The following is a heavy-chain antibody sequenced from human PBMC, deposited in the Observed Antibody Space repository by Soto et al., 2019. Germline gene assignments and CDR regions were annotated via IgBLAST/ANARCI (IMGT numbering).Heavy chain of an antibody. J-gene: IGHJ5*02. V-gene: IGHV3-15*01. Sequence: GGSLRLSCAAPGFTFSNAWMSWVRQAPGKGLEWVGRIKSKTDGGTTDYAAPVKGRFTISRDDSKNTLYLQMNSLKTEDTAVYYCTTDYYYDSSGFLERWFDPWGQGTLVTVSS. D-gene: IGHD3-22*01. CDR3: TTDYYYDSSGFLERWFDP. CDR1: GFTFSNAW. CDR2: IKSKTDGGTT.